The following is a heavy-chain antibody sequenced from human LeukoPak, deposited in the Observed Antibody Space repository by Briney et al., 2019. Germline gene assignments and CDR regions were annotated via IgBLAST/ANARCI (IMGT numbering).Heavy chain of an antibody. V-gene: IGHV3-7*01. CDR1: GFTFSSYE. Sequence: GGSLRLSCAASGFTFSSYEMNWVRQAPGKGLEWVANIKQDGSEKYYVDSVKGRFTISRDNAKNSLYLQMNSLRAEDTAVYYCARDDSVVRGAWYYFDYWGQGTLVTVSS. J-gene: IGHJ4*02. CDR3: ARDDSVVRGAWYYFDY. D-gene: IGHD3-10*01. CDR2: IKQDGSEK.